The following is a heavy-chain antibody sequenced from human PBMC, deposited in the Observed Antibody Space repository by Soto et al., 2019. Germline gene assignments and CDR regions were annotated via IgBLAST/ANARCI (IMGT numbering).Heavy chain of an antibody. CDR2: ISVSGGST. J-gene: IGHJ3*02. CDR1: VFTFSSYA. CDR3: AGSIVVVTEDAFDI. Sequence: PGGSLRLSCAASVFTFSSYAMSLVRQAPGKGLECVAAISVSGGSTYDADSVKGRFNISRDNAKKTLYLQMNSLIAEDTAVYYCAGSIVVVTEDAFDIRGQGKMVTVSS. D-gene: IGHD2-21*02. V-gene: IGHV3-23*01.